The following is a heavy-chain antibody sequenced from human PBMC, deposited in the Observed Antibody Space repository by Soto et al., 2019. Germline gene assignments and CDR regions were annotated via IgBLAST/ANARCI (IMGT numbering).Heavy chain of an antibody. CDR1: GGTFSSYS. J-gene: IGHJ4*02. V-gene: IGHV1-69*01. CDR2: IIPIFGTA. CDR3: ARDGGRHSGGIDY. D-gene: IGHD1-26*01. Sequence: QVQLVQSGAEVKKPGSSVKVSCKASGGTFSSYSINWVRQSPGQGLEWMGEIIPIFGTANYAQMFHGRVTITADESTSTAYMELSSLRSEDTAVYYCARDGGRHSGGIDYWGQGTLVTVSS.